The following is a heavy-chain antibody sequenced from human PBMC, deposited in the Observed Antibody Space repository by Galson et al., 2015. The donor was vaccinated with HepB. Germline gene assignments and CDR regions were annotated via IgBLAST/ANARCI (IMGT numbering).Heavy chain of an antibody. CDR2: IDPSDSYT. D-gene: IGHD3-3*01. Sequence: QSGAEVKKPGESLRISCKGSGYSFTSYWISWVRQMPGKGLEWMGRIDPSDSYTNYSPSFQGHVTISADKSISTAYLRWSSLKASDTAMYYCARGDFWSGSHYYYYYYMDVWGKGTTVTVSS. V-gene: IGHV5-10-1*01. CDR3: ARGDFWSGSHYYYYYYMDV. J-gene: IGHJ6*03. CDR1: GYSFTSYW.